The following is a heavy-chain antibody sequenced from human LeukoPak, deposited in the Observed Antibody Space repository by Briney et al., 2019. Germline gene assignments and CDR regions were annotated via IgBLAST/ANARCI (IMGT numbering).Heavy chain of an antibody. V-gene: IGHV4-39*01. CDR3: ARQDIVVVPAAPDY. J-gene: IGHJ4*02. CDR1: GGSISSSSFY. Sequence: SGTLSLTCTVSGGSISSSSFYWGWIRQPPGKGLEWIGNIYYSGSTYYNPSLKSRVTISVDTSRNQFSLKLISVTAADTAVYYCARQDIVVVPAAPDYWGQGTLVTVSS. D-gene: IGHD2-2*01. CDR2: IYYSGST.